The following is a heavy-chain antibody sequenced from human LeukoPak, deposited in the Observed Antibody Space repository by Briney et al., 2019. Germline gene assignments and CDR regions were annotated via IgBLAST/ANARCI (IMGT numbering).Heavy chain of an antibody. V-gene: IGHV3-21*01. J-gene: IGHJ4*02. Sequence: AGGSLRLSCAASGFIFSAYSMNWVRQAPGKGLEWVSSMSSSSTYIYYADSVKGRFTISRDNAKNSLYLQMNSLRAEDTAVYYCAKEGVGLQLWLRFDYWGQGTLVTVSS. CDR1: GFIFSAYS. D-gene: IGHD5-18*01. CDR2: MSSSSTYI. CDR3: AKEGVGLQLWLRFDY.